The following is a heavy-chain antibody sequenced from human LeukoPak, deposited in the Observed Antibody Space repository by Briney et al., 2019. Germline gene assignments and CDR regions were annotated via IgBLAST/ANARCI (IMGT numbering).Heavy chain of an antibody. Sequence: PSQTLSLTCAVSGGSISSGGYSWSWIRQPPGKGLEWIGYIYHSGRTYYNPSLKSRVTISIDRSKNQFSLRLGSVTAADTAVYYCARGGGEEFGEYDVFDHWGQGTLVTVSS. CDR3: ARGGGEEFGEYDVFDH. J-gene: IGHJ4*02. CDR1: GGSISSGGYS. D-gene: IGHD3-10*01. V-gene: IGHV4-30-2*01. CDR2: IYHSGRT.